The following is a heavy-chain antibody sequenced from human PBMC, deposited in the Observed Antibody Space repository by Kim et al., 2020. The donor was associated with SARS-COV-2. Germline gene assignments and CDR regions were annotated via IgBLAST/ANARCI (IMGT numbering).Heavy chain of an antibody. CDR2: IWYDGSNK. Sequence: GGSLRLSWAASGFTFSSYGMHWVRQAPGKGLEWVAVIWYDGSNKYYADSVKGRFTISRDNSKNTLYLQMNSLRAEDTAVYYCAAGLLWFGDYGMDVWGQGTTVTVSS. CDR3: AAGLLWFGDYGMDV. D-gene: IGHD3-10*01. V-gene: IGHV3-33*01. CDR1: GFTFSSYG. J-gene: IGHJ6*02.